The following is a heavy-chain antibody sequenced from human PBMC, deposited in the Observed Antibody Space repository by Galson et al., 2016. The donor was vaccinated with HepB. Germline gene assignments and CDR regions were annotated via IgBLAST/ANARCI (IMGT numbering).Heavy chain of an antibody. Sequence: SLRLSCAASGFTFDDYTMHWVRQAPGKGLEWVALISWDGRSPDYADSVRGRFIISRDNRQNILYLQMNSLTTEDTALYYCGKDWGSLWESSGKGMDVWDQGTTVIVSS. CDR3: GKDWGSLWESSGKGMDV. J-gene: IGHJ6*02. CDR2: ISWDGRSP. D-gene: IGHD3-10*01. CDR1: GFTFDDYT. V-gene: IGHV3-43*01.